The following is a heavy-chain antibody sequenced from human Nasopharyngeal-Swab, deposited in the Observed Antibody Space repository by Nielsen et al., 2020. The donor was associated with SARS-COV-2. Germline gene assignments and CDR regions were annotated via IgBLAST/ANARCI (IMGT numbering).Heavy chain of an antibody. CDR2: INPNSGGT. D-gene: IGHD2-2*02. V-gene: IGHV1-2*04. J-gene: IGHJ6*03. CDR3: ARGPVVVPAAIPEGGYYYYYMDV. CDR1: GYTFTGYY. Sequence: ASVKVSCKASGYTFTGYYTHWVRQAPGQGLEWMGWINPNSGGTNYAQKFQGWVTMTRDTSISTAYMELSRLRSDDTAVYYCARGPVVVPAAIPEGGYYYYYMDVWGKGTTVTVSS.